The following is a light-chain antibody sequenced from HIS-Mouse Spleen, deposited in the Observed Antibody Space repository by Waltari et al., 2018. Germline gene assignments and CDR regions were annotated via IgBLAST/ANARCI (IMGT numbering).Light chain of an antibody. Sequence: QSALTQPASVSGSPGQSITIPCTGTSSDVGGYNYVSWYQQPPGNAPKLMIYDVSNRPSGVSNRFSGSKSGNTASLTISGLQAEDEADYYCSSYTSSSTRVFGGGTKLTVL. J-gene: IGLJ3*02. CDR3: SSYTSSSTRV. CDR1: SSDVGGYNY. V-gene: IGLV2-14*03. CDR2: DVS.